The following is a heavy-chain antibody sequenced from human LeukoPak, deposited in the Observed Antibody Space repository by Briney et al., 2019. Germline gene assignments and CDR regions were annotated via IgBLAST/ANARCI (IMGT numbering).Heavy chain of an antibody. CDR2: ISSNGGST. Sequence: PGGSLRLSCSASGFTFSSYAMHWVRQAPGKGLEYVSAISSNGGSTYYADSVKGRFTISRDNSKNTLYLQMSSLRAEDTAVYYCVRTGGYSYRPFEYWRQGTLVTVSS. J-gene: IGHJ4*02. CDR3: VRTGGYSYRPFEY. CDR1: GFTFSSYA. V-gene: IGHV3-64D*06. D-gene: IGHD5-18*01.